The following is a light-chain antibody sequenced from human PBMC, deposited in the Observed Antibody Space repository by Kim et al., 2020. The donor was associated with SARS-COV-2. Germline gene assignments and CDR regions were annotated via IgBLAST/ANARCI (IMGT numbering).Light chain of an antibody. CDR3: QVLDSSPDYLWV. CDR1: DIGTKS. CDR2: FNV. J-gene: IGLJ3*02. Sequence: SYELTQPPSVSVAPGETATITCGGKDIGTKSVHWYQQKSGQSPVLVIYFNVARPSGIPERFSASNSGNPATLTISWVEAGDEADYYCQVLDSSPDYLWV. V-gene: IGLV3-21*04.